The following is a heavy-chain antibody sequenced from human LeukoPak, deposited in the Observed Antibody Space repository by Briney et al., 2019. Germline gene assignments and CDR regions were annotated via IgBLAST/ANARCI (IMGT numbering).Heavy chain of an antibody. CDR1: GGSISSCY. Sequence: SETLSLTCTVSGGSISSCYWSWIRQPPGKGLEWIGYIYYSGSTNYNPSLKSRVTISVDTSKNQFSLKLSSVTAADTAVYYCARQGLRYFDWLFDYWGQGTLVTVSS. CDR3: ARQGLRYFDWLFDY. CDR2: IYYSGST. J-gene: IGHJ4*02. D-gene: IGHD3-9*01. V-gene: IGHV4-59*08.